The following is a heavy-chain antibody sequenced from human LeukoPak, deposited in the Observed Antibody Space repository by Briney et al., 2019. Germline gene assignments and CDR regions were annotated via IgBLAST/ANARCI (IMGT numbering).Heavy chain of an antibody. CDR3: TTTLSGTARGF. Sequence: GGSLRLSCAASGFTFSNAWMTWVRQAPGKGPEWLGRIYSKVDDGTIDYASSVKGRFTISRDDSKATSFLEMNSLKPEDTAVYYCTTTLSGTARGFWGQGTLVTVSS. CDR1: GFTFSNAW. V-gene: IGHV3-15*01. D-gene: IGHD1-7*01. CDR2: IYSKVDDGTI. J-gene: IGHJ4*02.